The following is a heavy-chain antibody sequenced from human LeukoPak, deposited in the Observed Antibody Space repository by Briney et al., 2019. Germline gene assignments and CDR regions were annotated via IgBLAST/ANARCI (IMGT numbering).Heavy chain of an antibody. CDR2: INPNSGGT. Sequence: ASVKVSCKASGYTFTGYYMHWVRQAPGQGLEWMGWINPNSGGTNYAQKFQGRVTMTRDTSISTAYMELSRLRSDDTAVYYCARNVVVPAAIPDYWGQGTLVTVSS. D-gene: IGHD2-2*01. J-gene: IGHJ4*02. V-gene: IGHV1-2*02. CDR3: ARNVVVPAAIPDY. CDR1: GYTFTGYY.